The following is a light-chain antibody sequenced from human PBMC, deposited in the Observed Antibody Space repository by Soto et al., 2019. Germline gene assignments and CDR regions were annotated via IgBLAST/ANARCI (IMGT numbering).Light chain of an antibody. V-gene: IGLV1-47*01. J-gene: IGLJ3*02. Sequence: QSVLAQPPSASGTPGQRVTISCSGSISNIGRNSVFWYQQLPGTAPRLLIIRSDQRPSGVPDRFSGSKSGTSASLAISGLRSEDEADYYCASWDDSLSAVVFGGGTKLTVL. CDR2: RSD. CDR1: ISNIGRNS. CDR3: ASWDDSLSAVV.